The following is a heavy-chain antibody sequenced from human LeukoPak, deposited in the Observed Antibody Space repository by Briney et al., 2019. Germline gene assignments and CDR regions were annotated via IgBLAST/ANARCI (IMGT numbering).Heavy chain of an antibody. J-gene: IGHJ4*02. CDR2: INQDGSEK. CDR3: ARDIYGGHDY. Sequence: AGGSLRLSCAASGFTFSNYWMSWVRQAPGKGLEWVANINQDGSEKSYVDSVEDRFTISRDNAKKSLYLHVNSLRAEDTAVYYCARDIYGGHDYWGQGTLLTVSS. D-gene: IGHD2-21*01. CDR1: GFTFSNYW. V-gene: IGHV3-7*04.